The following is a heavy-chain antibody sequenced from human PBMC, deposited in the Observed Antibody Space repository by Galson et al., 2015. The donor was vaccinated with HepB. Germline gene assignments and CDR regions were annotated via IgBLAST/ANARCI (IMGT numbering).Heavy chain of an antibody. CDR2: IIPILGIA. Sequence: SVKVSCKASGGTFSSYTISWVRQAPGQGLEWMGRIIPILGIANYAQKFQGRVTITADKSTSTAYMELSSLRSEDTAVYYCARDSASIAAPDHLYYLHRKGVRGQGTTVTVPS. CDR3: ARDSASIAAPDHLYYLHRKGV. J-gene: IGHJ6*02. V-gene: IGHV1-69*04. D-gene: IGHD1-14*01. CDR1: GGTFSSYT.